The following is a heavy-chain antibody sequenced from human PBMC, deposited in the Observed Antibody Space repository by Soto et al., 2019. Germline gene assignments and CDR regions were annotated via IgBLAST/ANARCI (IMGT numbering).Heavy chain of an antibody. Sequence: SVKVSCKASGGTFSSYAISWVRQAPGQGLEWMGGIIPIFGTANYAQKFQGRVTITADKSTSTAYMELSSLRSEDTAVYYCATGYYDYVWGSYRYTPIPLWGQGTLVTVSS. J-gene: IGHJ4*02. CDR2: IIPIFGTA. CDR1: GGTFSSYA. V-gene: IGHV1-69*06. CDR3: ATGYYDYVWGSYRYTPIPL. D-gene: IGHD3-16*02.